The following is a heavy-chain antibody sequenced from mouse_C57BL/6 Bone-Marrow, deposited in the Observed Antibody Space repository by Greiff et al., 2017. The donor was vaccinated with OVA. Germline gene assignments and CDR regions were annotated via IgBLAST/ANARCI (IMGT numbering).Heavy chain of an antibody. Sequence: QVQLQQSGPELVKPGASVKISCKASGYAFSSSWMNWVKQRPGKGLEWIGRIYPGDGDTNYNGKFKGKATLTADKSSSTAYMQLSSLTSEDSAVYFCAGDYDVYAMDYWGQGTSVTVSS. CDR2: IYPGDGDT. D-gene: IGHD2-4*01. V-gene: IGHV1-82*01. CDR3: AGDYDVYAMDY. CDR1: GYAFSSSW. J-gene: IGHJ4*01.